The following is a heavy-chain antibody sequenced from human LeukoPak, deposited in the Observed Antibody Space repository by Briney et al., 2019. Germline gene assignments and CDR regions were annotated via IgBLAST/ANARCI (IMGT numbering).Heavy chain of an antibody. V-gene: IGHV3-66*02. CDR1: GFTVSSNY. CDR3: ARSQLYSWRAPFDY. Sequence: GGSLRLSCAASGFTVSSNYMSWVRQAPGKGLEWVSVIYSGGSTYYADSVKGRFTISRDNSKNTLYLQMNSLRAEDTAVYYCARSQLYSWRAPFDYWGQGTLVTVSS. CDR2: IYSGGST. D-gene: IGHD5-18*01. J-gene: IGHJ4*02.